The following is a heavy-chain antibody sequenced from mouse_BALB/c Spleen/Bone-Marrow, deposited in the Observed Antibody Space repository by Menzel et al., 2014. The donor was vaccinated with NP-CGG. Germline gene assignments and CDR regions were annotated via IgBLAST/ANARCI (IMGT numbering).Heavy chain of an antibody. D-gene: IGHD2-14*01. CDR3: ARYRLGTYFDY. V-gene: IGHV14-3*02. J-gene: IGHJ2*01. CDR2: VDPANGNT. Sequence: EVQLQQSGAELVKPGTSVKLSCTASGFNIXDTYMHWVKQRPEQGLEWIGRVDPANGNTKYDPKFQGKATITADTFSSTAYLQLSSLTSEDTAVYYCARYRLGTYFDYWGQGTTLTVSS. CDR1: GFNIXDTY.